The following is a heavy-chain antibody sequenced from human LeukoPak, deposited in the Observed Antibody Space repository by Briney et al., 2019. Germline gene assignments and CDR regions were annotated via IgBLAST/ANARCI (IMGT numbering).Heavy chain of an antibody. D-gene: IGHD5-18*01. CDR3: ASGESGYSYGVFDY. CDR1: GGTFSSYA. J-gene: IGHJ4*02. V-gene: IGHV1-69*13. CDR2: IIPIFGTA. Sequence: SVKVSCKASGGTFSSYAISWVRQAPGQGIEWMGGIIPIFGTANYAQKFQGRVTITADESTSTAYMELSSLRSEDTAVYYCASGESGYSYGVFDYWGQGTLVTVSS.